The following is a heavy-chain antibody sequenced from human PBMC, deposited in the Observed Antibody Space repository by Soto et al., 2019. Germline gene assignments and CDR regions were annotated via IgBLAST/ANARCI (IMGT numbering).Heavy chain of an antibody. Sequence: EVQLVESGGGLVQPGGSLRLSCAASGLIFSNYRMHWVRQAPGKGLVWVSCISTDGSITNYADSVKGRFTVSRDNAKNTLYLQKNSLRAEDTALYYCARDTDGLHYWGQGTMVTVSS. CDR1: GLIFSNYR. J-gene: IGHJ4*02. V-gene: IGHV3-74*01. CDR3: ARDTDGLHY. CDR2: ISTDGSIT.